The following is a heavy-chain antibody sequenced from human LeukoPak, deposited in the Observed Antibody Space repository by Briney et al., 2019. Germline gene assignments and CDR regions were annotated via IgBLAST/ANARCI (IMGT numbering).Heavy chain of an antibody. CDR2: ISVSGSNT. D-gene: IGHD3-3*01. Sequence: PGGSLRLSCAASGFTFSTYVMVWVRRAPEKGLEWVSSISVSGSNTFYTDSVKGRFTISRDNAKNSLYLQMNSLRAEDTAVYYCARAFWSGYSDYWGQGTLVTVSS. J-gene: IGHJ4*02. V-gene: IGHV3-21*01. CDR3: ARAFWSGYSDY. CDR1: GFTFSTYV.